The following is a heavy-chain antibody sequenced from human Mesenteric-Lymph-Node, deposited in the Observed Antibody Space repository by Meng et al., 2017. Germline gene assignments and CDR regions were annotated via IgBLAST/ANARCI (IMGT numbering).Heavy chain of an antibody. Sequence: GGSLRLSCAASGFSLGDHYMQWVRQAPGKGLEWVSRITRDGINVFYADSVKGRITISRDNARNTLYLQVNTLRTDDAAVYYCATAGNYRFDNGGQRTLVTVSS. D-gene: IGHD1-7*01. CDR3: ATAGNYRFDN. CDR2: ITRDGINV. J-gene: IGHJ4*02. CDR1: GFSLGDHY. V-gene: IGHV3-74*01.